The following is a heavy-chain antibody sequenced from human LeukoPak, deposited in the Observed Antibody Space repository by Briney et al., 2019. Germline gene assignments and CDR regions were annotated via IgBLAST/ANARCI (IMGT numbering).Heavy chain of an antibody. Sequence: ASVKVSCKASGYTFTSYAMHWVRQAPGQRLEWMGWINAGNGNTKYSQKFQGRVTITRDTSASTAYMELSSLRSEDTAVYYCARDWTYYYDSSGTLIGYWGQGTLVTVSS. J-gene: IGHJ4*02. D-gene: IGHD3-22*01. CDR1: GYTFTSYA. CDR2: INAGNGNT. V-gene: IGHV1-3*01. CDR3: ARDWTYYYDSSGTLIGY.